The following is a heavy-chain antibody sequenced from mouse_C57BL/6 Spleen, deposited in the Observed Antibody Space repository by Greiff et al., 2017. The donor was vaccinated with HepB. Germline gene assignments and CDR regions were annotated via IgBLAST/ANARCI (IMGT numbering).Heavy chain of an antibody. CDR2: ISYDGSN. J-gene: IGHJ2*01. V-gene: IGHV3-6*01. CDR1: GYSITSGYY. Sequence: EVKLMESGPGLVKPSQSLSLTCSVTGYSITSGYYWNWIRQFPGNKLEWMGYISYDGSNNYNPSLKNRISITRDTSKNQFFLKLNSVTTEDTATYYCARVKVGYFDYWGQGTTLTVSS. CDR3: ARVKVGYFDY. D-gene: IGHD1-1*02.